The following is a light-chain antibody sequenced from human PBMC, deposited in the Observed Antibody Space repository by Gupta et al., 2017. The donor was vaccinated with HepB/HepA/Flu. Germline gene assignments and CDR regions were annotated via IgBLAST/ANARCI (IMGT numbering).Light chain of an antibody. CDR3: SSRDTSGDHLV. CDR2: TKN. CDR1: ILRTFY. Sequence: FELTSDHSVSVAVGQTGTITYQGVILRTFYATWYRQKPGQAPELVMSTKNNRPSGIPDRFSGSSSGATASLTITETQAEDEADYYCSSRDTSGDHLVFGGGTQLTVL. J-gene: IGLJ2*01. V-gene: IGLV3-19*01.